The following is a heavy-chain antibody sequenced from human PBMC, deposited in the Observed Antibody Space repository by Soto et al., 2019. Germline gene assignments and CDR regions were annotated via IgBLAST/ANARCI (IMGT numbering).Heavy chain of an antibody. CDR2: IYPGDSDT. CDR3: ARHRTDYGGNSDDAFDI. Sequence: GESLKISCKGSGYSFTSYWIGWVRQMPGKGLEWMGIIYPGDSDTRYSPSFQGQVTISADKSISTAYLQWSSLKASDTAMYYCARHRTDYGGNSDDAFDISGQGTMVTVSS. V-gene: IGHV5-51*01. J-gene: IGHJ3*02. D-gene: IGHD4-17*01. CDR1: GYSFTSYW.